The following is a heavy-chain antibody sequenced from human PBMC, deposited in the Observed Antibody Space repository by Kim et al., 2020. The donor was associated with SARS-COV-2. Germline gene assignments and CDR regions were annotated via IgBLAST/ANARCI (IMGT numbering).Heavy chain of an antibody. D-gene: IGHD3-9*01. CDR2: INAGNGNT. V-gene: IGHV1-3*01. CDR3: ARAQYSDLLTDTTRGGMDV. Sequence: ASVKVSCKPSGYSFTNYAMHWVRQAPGQRLEWMGWINAGNGNTKFSQKVQDRVTITSDTSASTAYMELTSLRSEDTAVYFCARAQYSDLLTDTTRGGMDVWGQGTTVTVSS. CDR1: GYSFTNYA. J-gene: IGHJ6*02.